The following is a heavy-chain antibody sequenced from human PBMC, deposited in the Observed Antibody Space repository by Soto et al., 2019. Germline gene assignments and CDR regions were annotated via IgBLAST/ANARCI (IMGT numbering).Heavy chain of an antibody. J-gene: IGHJ4*02. Sequence: ASVKVSCKASGYTFTNYAIHWVRQAPGQRLEWMGWINAGNGNTKYSQKFQGRVTITRDTSASTAYMELSSLRSEDTAVYYCARGLNGYLHYFDYWGQGTLVTVSS. CDR1: GYTFTNYA. D-gene: IGHD5-18*01. CDR3: ARGLNGYLHYFDY. CDR2: INAGNGNT. V-gene: IGHV1-3*01.